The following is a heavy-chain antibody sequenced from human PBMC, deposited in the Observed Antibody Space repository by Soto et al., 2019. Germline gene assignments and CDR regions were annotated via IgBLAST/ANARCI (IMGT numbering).Heavy chain of an antibody. CDR2: ISSSSSYI. CDR1: GFTFSSYS. Sequence: EVQLVESGGGLVKPGGSLRLSCAASGFTFSSYSMNWVRQATGKGLEWVSSISSSSSYIYYADSVKGRCPISRDNAKNALYLQMNSLRAEDTAVYYCARDDRGMDGCGQGTTVTFSS. V-gene: IGHV3-21*01. J-gene: IGHJ6*02. D-gene: IGHD3-22*01. CDR3: ARDDRGMDG.